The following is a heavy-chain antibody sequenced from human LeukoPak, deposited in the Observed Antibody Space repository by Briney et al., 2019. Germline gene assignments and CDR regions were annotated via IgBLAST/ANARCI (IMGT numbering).Heavy chain of an antibody. V-gene: IGHV3-74*01. D-gene: IGHD1-26*01. J-gene: IGHJ4*02. Sequence: GGSLRLSCAASGFTFSSNWMHWVRQAPGKGLVWVSRIDEDGSTTNYADSVKGRSTIFRDNAKNTLYLQMNSLRAEDTAVYYCVRDLGGRSGHWGQGTLVTVSS. CDR2: IDEDGSTT. CDR3: VRDLGGRSGH. CDR1: GFTFSSNW.